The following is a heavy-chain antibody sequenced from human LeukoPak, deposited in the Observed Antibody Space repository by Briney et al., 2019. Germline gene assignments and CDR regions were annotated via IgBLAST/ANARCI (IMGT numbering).Heavy chain of an antibody. CDR1: GFTFDDYA. CDR2: TSWNSGSI. CDR3: VRDGGVSGYDLRDY. D-gene: IGHD5-12*01. J-gene: IGHJ4*02. Sequence: GGSLRLSCAASGFTFDDYAMQWGRQAPGKVLEWVSGTSWNSGSIGYADSVKGRFTISRDNDKHSLYLQMNSLSAEDTAVYYCVRDGGVSGYDLRDYGGQGTLVPVSS. V-gene: IGHV3-9*01.